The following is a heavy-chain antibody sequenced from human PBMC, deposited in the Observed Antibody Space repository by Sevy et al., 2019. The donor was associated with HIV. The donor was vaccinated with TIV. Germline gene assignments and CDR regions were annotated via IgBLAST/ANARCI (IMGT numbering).Heavy chain of an antibody. CDR2: LKSKADGGTV. Sequence: GGSLRLSCTTSGFTFGDYAMNWVRQAPGKGLEWVAFLKSKADGGTVDHAASVKGRFTISRDDSKSIAYLQMNDLTTEDTGVYFCTRWKGLQSVFDFWGQGALVTVSS. D-gene: IGHD1-1*01. CDR1: GFTFGDYA. V-gene: IGHV3-49*04. CDR3: TRWKGLQSVFDF. J-gene: IGHJ4*02.